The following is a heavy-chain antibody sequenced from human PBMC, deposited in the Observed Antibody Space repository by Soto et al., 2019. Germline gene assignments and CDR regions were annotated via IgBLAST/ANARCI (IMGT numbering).Heavy chain of an antibody. V-gene: IGHV1-46*01. CDR2: INPSGGST. CDR3: ARGHIVLMVYPLNHGTEV. Sequence: ASVKVSCKASGYTFTSNYMHWVRQAPGQGLEWMGIINPSGGSTSYAQKFQGRVTMTRDTSTSTVYMELSSLRSEDTAVYYCARGHIVLMVYPLNHGTEVSGQGNTVTVSS. CDR1: GYTFTSNY. D-gene: IGHD2-8*01. J-gene: IGHJ6*02.